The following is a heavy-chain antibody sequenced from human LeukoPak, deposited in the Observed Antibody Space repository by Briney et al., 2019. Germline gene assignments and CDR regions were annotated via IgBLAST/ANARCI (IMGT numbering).Heavy chain of an antibody. Sequence: PSETLSLTCTVSGGSISCYYWSWIRQPPGKGLEWIGSIYYSGNTYYNASLKSQVSISIDTSKNQFSLKLTSVTAADTAVYYCARQTGSGLFILPGGQGTLVTVSS. D-gene: IGHD3/OR15-3a*01. V-gene: IGHV4-39*01. J-gene: IGHJ4*02. CDR1: GGSISCYY. CDR2: IYYSGNT. CDR3: ARQTGSGLFILP.